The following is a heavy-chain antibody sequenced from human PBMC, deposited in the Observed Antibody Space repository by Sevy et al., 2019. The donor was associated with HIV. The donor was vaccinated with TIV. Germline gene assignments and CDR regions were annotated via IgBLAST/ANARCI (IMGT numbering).Heavy chain of an antibody. Sequence: GGSLRLSCATSGLIFRNLWMNWVRQAPGKGLEWVGRIKSNPDGGTTDYAAPVKGRFTISRDDSEDTLFLHMNSLRTEDTALYYCSTDVPHTVGSNGLRWGQGTLVTVSS. J-gene: IGHJ4*02. D-gene: IGHD2-8*02. CDR2: IKSNPDGGTT. CDR1: GLIFRNLW. V-gene: IGHV3-15*01. CDR3: STDVPHTVGSNGLR.